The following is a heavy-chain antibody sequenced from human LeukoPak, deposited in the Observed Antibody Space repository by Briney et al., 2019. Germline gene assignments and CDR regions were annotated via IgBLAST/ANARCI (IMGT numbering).Heavy chain of an antibody. CDR3: ARVVSWYRLDP. J-gene: IGHJ5*02. V-gene: IGHV4-34*01. CDR1: GGSFSGYY. CDR2: INHSGST. Sequence: SETLSLTCAVYGGSFSGYYWSWIRQPPGKGLEWIGEINHSGSTNYNPSLESRVTISVDTSKNQFSLKLSSVTAADTAVYYCARVVSWYRLDPWGQGTLVTVSS. D-gene: IGHD6-13*01.